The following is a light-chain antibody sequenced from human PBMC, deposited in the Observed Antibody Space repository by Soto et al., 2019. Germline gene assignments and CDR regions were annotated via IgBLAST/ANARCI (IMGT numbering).Light chain of an antibody. J-gene: IGKJ1*01. CDR2: DAS. CDR1: QSVSSSY. Sequence: EIVLTQSPATLSLSPGERATLSCRASQSVSSSYLAWYQQKPGQAPRLLIYDASSRATGIPDRFGGSGSGTDFTLSISSLQPDDFATYYCQHYKMYSPWTFGQGTKVDNK. CDR3: QHYKMYSPWT. V-gene: IGKV3D-20*02.